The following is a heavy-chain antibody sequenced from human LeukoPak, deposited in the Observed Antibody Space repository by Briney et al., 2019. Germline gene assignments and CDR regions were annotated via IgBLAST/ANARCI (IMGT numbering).Heavy chain of an antibody. CDR2: IKQDGSEK. D-gene: IGHD4-17*01. CDR1: GFTFSSYW. V-gene: IGHV3-7*01. J-gene: IGHJ1*01. CDR3: ARTGWTVTSKAEYFQH. Sequence: GGSLRLSCAASGFTFSSYWMSWVRQAPGKGLEWVANIKQDGSEKYYVDSVKGRFTISRDNAKNSLYLQMNSLRAEDTAVYYCARTGWTVTSKAEYFQHWGQGTLVTVSS.